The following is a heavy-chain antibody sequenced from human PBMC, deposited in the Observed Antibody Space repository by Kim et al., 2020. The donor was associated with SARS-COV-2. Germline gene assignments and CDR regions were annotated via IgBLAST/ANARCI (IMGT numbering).Heavy chain of an antibody. V-gene: IGHV4-31*03. CDR1: GGSISSGGYY. D-gene: IGHD3-3*01. CDR3: ARAPRRIIAIFGVVTHFDY. Sequence: SETLSLTCTVSGGSISSGGYYWSWIRQHPGKGLEWIGYIYYSGSTYYNPSLKSRVTISVETSKNQFSLKLSSVTAADTAVYYCARAPRRIIAIFGVVTHFDYGAREPWSPSPQ. J-gene: IGHJ4*02. CDR2: IYYSGST.